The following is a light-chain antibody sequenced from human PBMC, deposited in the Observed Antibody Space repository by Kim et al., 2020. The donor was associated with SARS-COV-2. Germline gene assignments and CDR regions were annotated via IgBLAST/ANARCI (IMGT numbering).Light chain of an antibody. Sequence: GQRVTIACSSSSSNIKGNYVYWYQQVPGTAPKVLISNYYQRPSGVPDRCSGSKSGTSASLDISGLRSEDEADYYCAAWDDILSGRVFGGGTQLTVL. V-gene: IGLV1-47*01. J-gene: IGLJ3*02. CDR1: SSNIKGNY. CDR3: AAWDDILSGRV. CDR2: NYY.